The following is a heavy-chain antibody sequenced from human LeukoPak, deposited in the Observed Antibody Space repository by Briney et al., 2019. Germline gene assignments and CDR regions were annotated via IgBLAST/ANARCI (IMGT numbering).Heavy chain of an antibody. D-gene: IGHD3-10*01. Sequence: SETLSLTCTVSGGSISSGSYYWSWIRQPAGKGLEWIGRIYTSGSTNYDPSLKSRVTISVDTSKNQFSLKLSSVTAADTAVYYCARVEYYGSGSNYYYCYMDVWGKGTTVTVSS. J-gene: IGHJ6*03. CDR2: IYTSGST. CDR3: ARVEYYGSGSNYYYCYMDV. V-gene: IGHV4-61*02. CDR1: GGSISSGSYY.